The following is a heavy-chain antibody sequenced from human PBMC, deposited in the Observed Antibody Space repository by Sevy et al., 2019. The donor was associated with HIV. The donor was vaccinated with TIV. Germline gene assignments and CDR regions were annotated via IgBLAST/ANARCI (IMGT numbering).Heavy chain of an antibody. CDR3: ARVGYGSDAFDI. CDR1: GGSISSYY. V-gene: IGHV4-59*13. Sequence: SETLSLTCTVSGGSISSYYWSWIRQPPGKGLEWIGYIYYSGSANYNPAPKSRVTISVDTSKNQFSLKLSSVTAADTAVYYCARVGYGSDAFDIWGQGTMVTVSS. D-gene: IGHD5-12*01. CDR2: IYYSGSA. J-gene: IGHJ3*02.